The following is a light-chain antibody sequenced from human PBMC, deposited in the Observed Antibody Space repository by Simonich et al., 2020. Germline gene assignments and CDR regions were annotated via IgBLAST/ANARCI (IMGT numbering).Light chain of an antibody. J-gene: IGLJ3*02. V-gene: IGLV8-61*01. CDR2: STN. Sequence: QTVVTQEPSFSVSPGGTVTLTCGLSSGSVSTSYYPSWYQPTHGQAPRPLILSTNARSSGVPDRFSGSILGNKAALTITGAQADDESDYYCVLYMGSGIGVFGGGTKLTVL. CDR3: VLYMGSGIGV. CDR1: SGSVSTSYY.